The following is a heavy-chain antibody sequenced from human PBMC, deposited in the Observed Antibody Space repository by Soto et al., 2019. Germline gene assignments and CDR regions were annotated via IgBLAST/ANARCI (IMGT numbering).Heavy chain of an antibody. V-gene: IGHV4-61*03. CDR2: IYYTGST. CDR3: ARGAGFSYASTWFDI. CDR1: GSSISGGTCY. Sequence: PSDTLSLTCPVFGSSISGGTCYWTWIRQAPGKGLEWVGHIYYTGSTNYSPALNDRVTISVDTSKTLFSLQLTSVAAADTAVYYCARGAGFSYASTWFDIWGQGT. D-gene: IGHD5-18*01. J-gene: IGHJ5*02.